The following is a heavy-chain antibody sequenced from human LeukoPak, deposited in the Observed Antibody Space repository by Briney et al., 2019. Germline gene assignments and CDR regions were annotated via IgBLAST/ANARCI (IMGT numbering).Heavy chain of an antibody. D-gene: IGHD1-7*01. CDR2: INTNTGIP. CDR3: ARDYTVALGTTTYFQH. V-gene: IGHV7-4-1*02. CDR1: GYIFDIYA. Sequence: ASVKVSCKASGYIFDIYAMIWVRRAPGQGLELMGWINTNTGIPTYAQGFTGRFVFSLDTSVSTAYLRISSLKTEDTAVYYCARDYTVALGTTTYFQHWGQGTLVTVSS. J-gene: IGHJ1*01.